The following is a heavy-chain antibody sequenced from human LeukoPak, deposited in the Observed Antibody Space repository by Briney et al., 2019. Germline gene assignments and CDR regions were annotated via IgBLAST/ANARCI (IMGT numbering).Heavy chain of an antibody. J-gene: IGHJ4*02. Sequence: QPGGSLRLSCAASGFTVSSNYMSWVRQAPGKGLEWVSVIYSGGSTYYADSVKGRFTISRDNSKNTLYPQMNSLRAEDTAVYYCARDTYGDYGFGYWGQGTLATVSS. V-gene: IGHV3-53*01. D-gene: IGHD4-17*01. CDR3: ARDTYGDYGFGY. CDR1: GFTVSSNY. CDR2: IYSGGST.